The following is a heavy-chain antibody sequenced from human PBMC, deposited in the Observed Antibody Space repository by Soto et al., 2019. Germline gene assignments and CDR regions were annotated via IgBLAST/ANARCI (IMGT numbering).Heavy chain of an antibody. Sequence: AASVKVSCKASGGTFSSYAISWVRQAPGQGLEWMGGIIPIFGTANYAQKFQGRVTITADESTSTAYMELSSLRSEDTAVYYCAIGVGALSITMIVVVMKDAFDIWGQGTMVTGSS. V-gene: IGHV1-69*13. CDR2: IIPIFGTA. J-gene: IGHJ3*02. CDR3: AIGVGALSITMIVVVMKDAFDI. D-gene: IGHD3-22*01. CDR1: GGTFSSYA.